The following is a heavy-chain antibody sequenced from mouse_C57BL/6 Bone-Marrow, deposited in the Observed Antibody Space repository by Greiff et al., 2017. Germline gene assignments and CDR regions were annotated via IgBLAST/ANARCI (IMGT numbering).Heavy chain of an antibody. Sequence: VQLQQPGAELVRPGTSVKLSCKASGYTFTSYWMHWVKQRPGQGLEWIGVIDPSDSYTNYNQKFKGKATLTVDTSSSPAYMQLSSLTSEDSAVYYCARYGSSYLYAMDYWGQGTSVTVSS. CDR3: ARYGSSYLYAMDY. CDR2: IDPSDSYT. CDR1: GYTFTSYW. J-gene: IGHJ4*01. V-gene: IGHV1-59*01. D-gene: IGHD1-1*01.